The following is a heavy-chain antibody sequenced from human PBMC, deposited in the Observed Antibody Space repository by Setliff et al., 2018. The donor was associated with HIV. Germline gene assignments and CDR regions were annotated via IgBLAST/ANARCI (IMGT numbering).Heavy chain of an antibody. J-gene: IGHJ4*02. CDR1: GVPTSASTYY. CDR2: ISYSGKT. CDR3: ARGNDSVWGSFRSPLKYFFDF. Sequence: SETLSLTCTVSGVPTSASTYYWGWIRQPPGKGLDWIGYISYSGKTYYNPSLKSRVTISVDTSNNHFSLKLSSVTAADTAVYYCARGNDSVWGSFRSPLKYFFDFWGQGTLVTVSS. V-gene: IGHV4-39*02. D-gene: IGHD3-16*02.